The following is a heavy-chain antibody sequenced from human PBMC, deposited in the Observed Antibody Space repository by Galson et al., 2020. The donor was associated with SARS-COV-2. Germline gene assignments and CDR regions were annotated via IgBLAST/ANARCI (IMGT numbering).Heavy chain of an antibody. V-gene: IGHV2-70*11. D-gene: IGHD6-19*01. CDR1: GFSLSTSGMC. CDR3: ARHGASSGWYEGIDY. J-gene: IGHJ4*02. Sequence: SGPTLVKPTQTLTLTCTFSGFSLSTSGMCVSWIRQPPGKALEWLARIDWDDDKYYSTSLKTRLTISKDTSKNQVVLTMTNMDPVDTATYYCARHGASSGWYEGIDYWGQGTLVTVSS. CDR2: IDWDDDK.